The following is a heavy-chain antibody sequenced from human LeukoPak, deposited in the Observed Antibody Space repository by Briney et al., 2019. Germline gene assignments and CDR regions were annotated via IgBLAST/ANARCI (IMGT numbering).Heavy chain of an antibody. Sequence: GASVKVSCKASGYTFTSYDINWVRQATGQGLEWMGWVNPNSGNTGYAQKFQGRVTMTRNTSISTAYMELSSLRSEDTAVYYCARASYCSGGSCGDYYMDVWGKGTTVTVSS. D-gene: IGHD2-15*01. J-gene: IGHJ6*03. CDR3: ARASYCSGGSCGDYYMDV. V-gene: IGHV1-8*01. CDR1: GYTFTSYD. CDR2: VNPNSGNT.